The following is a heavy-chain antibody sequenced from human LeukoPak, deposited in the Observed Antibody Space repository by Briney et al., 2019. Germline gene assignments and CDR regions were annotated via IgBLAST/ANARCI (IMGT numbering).Heavy chain of an antibody. Sequence: SSETLSLTCTVSGGSISSYYWSWIRQPPGKGLEWIGYIYYSGSTNYNPSLKSRGTISVDTSKNQFSLKLSSVTAADTAVYYCARGGSWYPRYNWNDVNLTFDYWGQGALVTVSS. CDR1: GGSISSYY. CDR3: ARGGSWYPRYNWNDVNLTFDY. CDR2: IYYSGST. D-gene: IGHD1-20*01. V-gene: IGHV4-59*01. J-gene: IGHJ4*02.